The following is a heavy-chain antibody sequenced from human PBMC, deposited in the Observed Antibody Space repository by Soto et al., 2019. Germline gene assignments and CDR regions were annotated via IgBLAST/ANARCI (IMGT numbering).Heavy chain of an antibody. D-gene: IGHD5-18*01. CDR3: AVQRTVDTAMVIDY. V-gene: IGHV4-31*03. CDR1: GGSISSGGYY. CDR2: IYYSGST. J-gene: IGHJ4*02. Sequence: QVQLQESGPGLVKPSQTLSLTCTVSGGSISSGGYYWSWIRQHPGKGLEWIGYIYYSGSTYYNPSLKSRVTISVDTSKTQFSLKLSSVTAADTAVYYCAVQRTVDTAMVIDYWGQGTLVTVSS.